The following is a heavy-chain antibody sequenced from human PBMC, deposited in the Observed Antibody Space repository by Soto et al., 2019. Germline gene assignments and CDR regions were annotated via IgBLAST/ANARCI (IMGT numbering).Heavy chain of an antibody. CDR1: GFTFSSYA. CDR2: ISGSGGST. Sequence: EVQLLESGGGLVQPGGSLRLSCAASGFTFSSYAMSWVRQAPGKGLEWVSAISGSGGSTYYADSVKGRFTISRDISKNTLYLQMNSLRAEDTAVYYCAKSEYYDYIWGSYRLGYFDYWGQGTLVTVSS. CDR3: AKSEYYDYIWGSYRLGYFDY. D-gene: IGHD3-16*02. J-gene: IGHJ4*02. V-gene: IGHV3-23*01.